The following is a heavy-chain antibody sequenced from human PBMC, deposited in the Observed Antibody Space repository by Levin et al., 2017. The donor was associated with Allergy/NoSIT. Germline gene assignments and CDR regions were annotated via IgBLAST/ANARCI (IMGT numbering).Heavy chain of an antibody. CDR2: IYRGGTT. V-gene: IGHV3-66*01. D-gene: IGHD3-10*01. J-gene: IGHJ6*03. CDR1: GFTVSSNY. CDR3: ARRYYGLGTYYMDV. Sequence: ASVKVSCAASGFTVSSNYMSWVRQAPGKGLEWVSLIYRGGTTYYADSVKGRFPISRDNSNNTLYLQMNSLRAEDTAVYYCARRYYGLGTYYMDVWGKGTTVTVAS.